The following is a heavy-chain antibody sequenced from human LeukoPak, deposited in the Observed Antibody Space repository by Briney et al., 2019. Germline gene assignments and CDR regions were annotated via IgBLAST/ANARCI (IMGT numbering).Heavy chain of an antibody. CDR1: GFTFSSYW. CDR3: AKTVLSSSWYKNGFDY. J-gene: IGHJ4*02. D-gene: IGHD6-13*01. V-gene: IGHV3-7*01. Sequence: GGSLRLSCVASGFTFSSYWMSWVRQAPGKGLEWVANMKQDGSEKYYVDSVKGRFTISRDNAKNSLYLQMNSLRAEDTAVYYCAKTVLSSSWYKNGFDYWGQGTLVTVSS. CDR2: MKQDGSEK.